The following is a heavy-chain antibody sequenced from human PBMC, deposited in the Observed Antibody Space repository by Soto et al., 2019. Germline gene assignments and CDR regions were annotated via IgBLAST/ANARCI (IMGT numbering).Heavy chain of an antibody. D-gene: IGHD3-10*01. Sequence: QVQLVQSGAEVKKPGASVKVSCKASGYTFTSYYMHWVRQAPGQGLEWMGIINPSGGSTSYAQKSQGGVTMTRDTSTSTVYMVRSSLRSEYTALYYCARVDRYGFRVGYWGQGTLVTVSS. CDR2: INPSGGST. CDR1: GYTFTSYY. J-gene: IGHJ4*02. CDR3: ARVDRYGFRVGY. V-gene: IGHV1-46*03.